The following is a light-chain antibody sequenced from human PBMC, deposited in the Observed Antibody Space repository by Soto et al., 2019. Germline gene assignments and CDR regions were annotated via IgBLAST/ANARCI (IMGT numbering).Light chain of an antibody. V-gene: IGKV3D-15*01. CDR1: QSVGSK. J-gene: IGKJ1*01. CDR3: QQYSIWRT. CDR2: DAS. Sequence: EIVMTQSPPTLSVSPGARATLSCRASQSVGSKLAWYQQRPGQAPRLLIYDASNRATGIPARFSGSGSGTEFSLTISSLQSEDFAVYYCQQYSIWRTFGQGTKVDIK.